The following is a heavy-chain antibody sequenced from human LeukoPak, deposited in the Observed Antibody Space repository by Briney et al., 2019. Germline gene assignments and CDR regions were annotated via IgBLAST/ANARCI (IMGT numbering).Heavy chain of an antibody. J-gene: IGHJ4*02. CDR3: TRDYWDYGDYFSDF. CDR2: IRQLGNEK. CDR1: GFTFSSYW. D-gene: IGHD4-17*01. Sequence: GVSLRLSCAASGFTFSSYWMSWVRQAPGKGLEWVANIRQLGNEKYYVDSVKGRFTISRDNAKNSLYLQMNSLRAEDTAVYYCTRDYWDYGDYFSDFWGPGTQVTVSS. V-gene: IGHV3-7*01.